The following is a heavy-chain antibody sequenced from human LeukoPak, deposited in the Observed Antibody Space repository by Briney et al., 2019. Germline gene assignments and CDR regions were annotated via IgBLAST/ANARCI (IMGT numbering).Heavy chain of an antibody. Sequence: GGSLRLSCAASGFTFSSYWMSWVRQAPGKGLEWVSHISSSSSTIYYADSVKGRFTISRDNAKNSLYLQMNSLRAEDTAVYYCARDPDELLPYYFDYWGQGTLVTVSS. D-gene: IGHD2-15*01. V-gene: IGHV3-48*01. CDR2: ISSSSSTI. CDR3: ARDPDELLPYYFDY. CDR1: GFTFSSYW. J-gene: IGHJ4*02.